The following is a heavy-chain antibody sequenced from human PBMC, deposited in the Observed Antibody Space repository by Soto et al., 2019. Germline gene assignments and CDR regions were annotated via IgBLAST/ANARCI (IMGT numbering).Heavy chain of an antibody. CDR3: AKDSSLRGWAHDY. CDR2: IFHTGSA. CDR1: GDSISSYY. Sequence: SETLSLTCTVSGDSISSYYWSWIRQPPGKGLEWIGYIFHTGSANYNPSLKSRVTISIDTSKNQFSLRLSSVTAADTAVYFCAKDSSLRGWAHDYWGQGTLVTVSS. D-gene: IGHD6-19*01. V-gene: IGHV4-59*12. J-gene: IGHJ4*02.